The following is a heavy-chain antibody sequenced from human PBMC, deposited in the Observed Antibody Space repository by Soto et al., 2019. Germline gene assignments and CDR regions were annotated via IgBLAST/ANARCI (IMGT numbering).Heavy chain of an antibody. J-gene: IGHJ4*02. CDR1: GFTFSSYA. V-gene: IGHV3-23*01. Sequence: EVQLLESGGGLVQPGGSLRLSCAASGFTFSSYAMSWVRQAPGKGLEWVSAVSNSGGSTYYADSGKGRFTILRDNSKNTLYLKMNSLRAEDTAVYYCAKGLWLDYWGRGTLVTVSS. CDR3: AKGLWLDY. CDR2: VSNSGGST.